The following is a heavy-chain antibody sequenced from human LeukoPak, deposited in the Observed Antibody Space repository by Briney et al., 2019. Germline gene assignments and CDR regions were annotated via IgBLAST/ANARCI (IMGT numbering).Heavy chain of an antibody. CDR3: ARDPHGFFDY. V-gene: IGHV3-48*04. Sequence: GGSLRLSCAASGFTFSSYSMNWVRQAPGKGLEWVSYISSSSSTIYYADPVKGRFTISRDNAKNSLYLQMNSLRAEDTAVYYCARDPHGFFDYWGQGTLVTVSS. D-gene: IGHD5-24*01. CDR2: ISSSSSTI. CDR1: GFTFSSYS. J-gene: IGHJ4*02.